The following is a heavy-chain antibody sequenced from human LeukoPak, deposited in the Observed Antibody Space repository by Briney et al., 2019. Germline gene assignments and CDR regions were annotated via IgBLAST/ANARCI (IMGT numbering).Heavy chain of an antibody. CDR3: ARPLDEGYSYGFDY. CDR1: GYSISSGYY. J-gene: IGHJ4*02. CDR2: IYHSGST. D-gene: IGHD5-18*01. Sequence: SETLSLTCAVSGYSISSGYYWGWIRQPPGQGLEWIGSIYHSGSTYYNPSLKSRVTISVDTSKNQFSLKLSSVTAADTAVYYCARPLDEGYSYGFDYWGQGTLVTVSS. V-gene: IGHV4-38-2*01.